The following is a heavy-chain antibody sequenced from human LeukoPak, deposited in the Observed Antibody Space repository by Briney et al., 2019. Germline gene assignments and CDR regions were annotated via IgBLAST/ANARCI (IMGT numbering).Heavy chain of an antibody. CDR2: INHSGST. V-gene: IGHV4-34*01. CDR3: ARKYGSGSYFPFDY. D-gene: IGHD3-10*01. CDR1: GGSFSGYY. Sequence: TSETLSLTCAVYGGSFSGYYWSWIRQPPGKGLEWIGEINHSGSTNYNPSLKSRVTISVDTSKNQFSLKLSSVTAADTAVYYCARKYGSGSYFPFDYWGQGTLVTVSS. J-gene: IGHJ4*02.